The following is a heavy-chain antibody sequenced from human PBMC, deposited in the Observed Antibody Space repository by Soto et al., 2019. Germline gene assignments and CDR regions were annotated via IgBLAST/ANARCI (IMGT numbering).Heavy chain of an antibody. CDR2: FDPEDGET. CDR1: GYTLTELS. V-gene: IGHV1-24*01. CDR3: ATERLRVNGMDV. Sequence: ASVKVSCKVSGYTLTELSMHWVRQAPGKGLEWMGGFDPEDGETIYEQKFQGRVTMTEDTSTDTAYMELRSLRSEDTAVYACATERLRVNGMDVWGQGTTVTVSS. D-gene: IGHD4-17*01. J-gene: IGHJ6*02.